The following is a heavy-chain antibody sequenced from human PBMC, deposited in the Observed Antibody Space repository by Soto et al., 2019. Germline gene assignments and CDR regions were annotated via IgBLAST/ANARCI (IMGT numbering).Heavy chain of an antibody. V-gene: IGHV4-31*03. Sequence: QLQLQESCPGLVKPSQTLSLSCTDSGGSISCAAYYWSWILQHPGKDLEWIGYISHSGSTYYTPSLKCRVIISADTSKNQSSLNLTSVTAADTAVYYCAREYTYGSNCFDCWGQGALVTVSS. CDR3: AREYTYGSNCFDC. CDR2: ISHSGST. CDR1: GGSISCAAYY. J-gene: IGHJ4*02. D-gene: IGHD5-18*01.